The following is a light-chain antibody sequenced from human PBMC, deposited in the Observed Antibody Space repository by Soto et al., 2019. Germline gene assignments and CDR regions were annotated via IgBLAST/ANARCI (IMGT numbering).Light chain of an antibody. CDR1: QSISTY. V-gene: IGKV1-39*01. CDR2: AAS. J-gene: IGKJ4*01. CDR3: QHGYSTPLT. Sequence: DIDVTESPSSLSASVGDRVTITCLASQSISTYLHWYQQKPGKAPNLLIYAASTLQSGVPSRFSGSGSGTDFTLTISSLQPEDFPTYFCQHGYSTPLTFGGGTKLYIK.